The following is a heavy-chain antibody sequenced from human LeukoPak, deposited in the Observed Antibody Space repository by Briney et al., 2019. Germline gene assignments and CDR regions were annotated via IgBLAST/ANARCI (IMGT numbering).Heavy chain of an antibody. D-gene: IGHD3-10*01. CDR3: ASVGSPTEDY. J-gene: IGHJ4*02. CDR1: GGSISSYY. Sequence: PSETLSLTCTVSGGSISSYYWSWIRQPPGKGLEWIGYIYYSGSTNYNPSLKSRVTISVDTSKNQFSLKLSSVTAEDTAVYYCASVGSPTEDYWGQGPLVTVSS. CDR2: IYYSGST. V-gene: IGHV4-59*01.